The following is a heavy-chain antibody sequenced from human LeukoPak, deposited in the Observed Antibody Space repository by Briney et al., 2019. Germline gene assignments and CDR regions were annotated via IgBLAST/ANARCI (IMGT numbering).Heavy chain of an antibody. CDR3: AKHGDYSFDH. V-gene: IGHV3-7*05. CDR2: IRQDGRDI. CDR1: EFTFSNYA. J-gene: IGHJ4*02. Sequence: PGGSLRLSCAASEFTFSNYAIHWVRQAPGRGLEWVANIRQDGRDIHYVDSLKGRFTVSRDNAKNSLFLQANSLRAEDTAVYYCAKHGDYSFDHWGQGTLVTVSS. D-gene: IGHD4-17*01.